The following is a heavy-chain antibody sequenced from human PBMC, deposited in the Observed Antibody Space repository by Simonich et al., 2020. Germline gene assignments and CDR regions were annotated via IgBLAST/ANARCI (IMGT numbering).Heavy chain of an antibody. CDR3: ARDGLGTAYYYYMDV. CDR1: GFTFSSYW. CDR2: IKQDGSEK. D-gene: IGHD7-27*01. Sequence: EVQLVESGGGLVQPGGSLRLSCTASGFTFSSYWMSWVRQAPGKGLEWVANIKQDGSEKYYVDSVKGRCTISRDNAKTALYLQMNSLRAEDTAVYYCARDGLGTAYYYYMDVWGKGTTVTVSS. V-gene: IGHV3-7*01. J-gene: IGHJ6*03.